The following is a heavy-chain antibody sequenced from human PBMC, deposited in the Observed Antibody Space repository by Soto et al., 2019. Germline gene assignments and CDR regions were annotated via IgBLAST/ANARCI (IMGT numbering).Heavy chain of an antibody. J-gene: IGHJ4*02. D-gene: IGHD1-1*01. CDR3: VRDNWNSY. Sequence: PGGSLRLSCAASGFTFRNYWMHWVRQAPGKGLVWVSRVTSDGSSTNYADSVKGRFTISRDNAKNTLYLQMNSLRAEDAAVYYCVRDNWNSYWGQGTLVTVSS. V-gene: IGHV3-74*01. CDR2: VTSDGSST. CDR1: GFTFRNYW.